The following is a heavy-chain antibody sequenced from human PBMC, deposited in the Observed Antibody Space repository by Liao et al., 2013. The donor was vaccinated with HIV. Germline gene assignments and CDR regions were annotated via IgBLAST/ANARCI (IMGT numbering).Heavy chain of an antibody. CDR1: GDSVSRGRSF. D-gene: IGHD4-17*01. J-gene: IGHJ6*03. Sequence: QVQLQESGPGLVKPSQTLSLTCTVSGDSVSRGRSFWSWIRQPAGETLEWLGRISNTGNTNYNPSLRSRISMSIDSSRNQFSLELSSVTATDTATYFCAREEGLWRITVTTDYFYMDVWGIGTAVTVSS. CDR2: ISNTGNT. V-gene: IGHV4-61*02. CDR3: AREEGLWRITVTTDYFYMDV.